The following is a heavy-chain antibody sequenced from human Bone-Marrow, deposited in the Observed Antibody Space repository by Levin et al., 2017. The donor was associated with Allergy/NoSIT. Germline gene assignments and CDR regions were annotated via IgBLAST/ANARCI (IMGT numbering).Heavy chain of an antibody. CDR3: ARGGEVPSQYYFDY. V-gene: IGHV4-34*01. CDR2: INFNGIT. J-gene: IGHJ4*02. CDR1: GESFSGYF. D-gene: IGHD1-1*01. Sequence: SQTLSLTCAVNGESFSGYFWTWIRQSPWKGLEWIGQINFNGITTYNPSLKRRVIMSVDPTKRQFSLKLNFLTAADTAVYFCARGGEVPSQYYFDYWGQGTLVTVSS.